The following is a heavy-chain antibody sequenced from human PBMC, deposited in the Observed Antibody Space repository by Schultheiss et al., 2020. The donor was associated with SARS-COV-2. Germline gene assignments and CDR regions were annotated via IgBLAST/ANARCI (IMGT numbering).Heavy chain of an antibody. V-gene: IGHV1-18*01. CDR1: GYTFTSYG. CDR2: ISAYNGNT. D-gene: IGHD2-2*01. CDR3: ARVRYCSSTSCSKHAYYYYGMDV. J-gene: IGHJ6*02. Sequence: ASVKVSCKASGYTFTSYGISWVRQAPGQGPERMGWISAYNGNTNYAQKLQGRVTMTTDTSTSTAYMELRSLRSDDTAVYYCARVRYCSSTSCSKHAYYYYGMDVWGQGTTVTVSS.